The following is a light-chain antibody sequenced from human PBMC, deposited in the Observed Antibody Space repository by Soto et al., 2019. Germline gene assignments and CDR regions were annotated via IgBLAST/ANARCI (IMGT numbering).Light chain of an antibody. CDR3: QQYGGSLT. Sequence: EIVLTQSPATLSLSPGERATLSCGASQSISSYLAWYQQKPGLAPRLLIYDASSRATGIPDRFSGSGSGTAFTLTIAGLEPEDLAVYYCQQYGGSLTFGPGTQVDI. J-gene: IGKJ3*01. CDR1: QSISSY. V-gene: IGKV3D-20*01. CDR2: DAS.